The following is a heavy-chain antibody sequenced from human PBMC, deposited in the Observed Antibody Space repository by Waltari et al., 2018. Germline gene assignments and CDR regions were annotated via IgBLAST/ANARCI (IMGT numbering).Heavy chain of an antibody. Sequence: EVQLLESGGGLVQPGGSLRLSCAASGFTFSSYAMSWVRQAPGKGLEWVSAISGRGGSTYYADSVKGRFTISRDNAKNTLYLQMNSLRAEDTAVYYCAKDLVTDSRGNWYFDLWGRGTLVTVSS. CDR1: GFTFSSYA. J-gene: IGHJ2*01. CDR3: AKDLVTDSRGNWYFDL. D-gene: IGHD3-9*01. CDR2: ISGRGGST. V-gene: IGHV3-23*01.